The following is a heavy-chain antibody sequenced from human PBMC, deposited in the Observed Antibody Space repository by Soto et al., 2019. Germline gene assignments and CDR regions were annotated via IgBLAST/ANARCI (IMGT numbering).Heavy chain of an antibody. J-gene: IGHJ3*02. CDR3: AKGVLRFLEWLFPSVAFDI. Sequence: GGSLRLSCAASGFTSSSYAMSWVRQAPGKGLEWVSAISGSGGSTYYADSVKGRFTISRDNSKNTLYLQMNSLRAEDTAVYYCAKGVLRFLEWLFPSVAFDIWGQGTMVTVSS. D-gene: IGHD3-3*01. CDR1: GFTSSSYA. V-gene: IGHV3-23*01. CDR2: ISGSGGST.